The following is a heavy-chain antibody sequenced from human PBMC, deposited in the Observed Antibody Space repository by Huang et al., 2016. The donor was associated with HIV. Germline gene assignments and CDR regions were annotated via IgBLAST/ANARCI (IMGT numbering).Heavy chain of an antibody. CDR2: LSLDGQNK. CDR3: AKGYSAVHYYMDV. CDR1: GVYFRNFG. Sequence: QVQLVESGGGVVQPGRSLRLSCAASGVYFRNFGMHWVRLAPGKGLVRVEGLSLDGQNKYYADSVKGRFTISRDNFENTLYLYMNSLRAEDTAVYYCAKGYSAVHYYMDVWGKGTTVTVSS. J-gene: IGHJ6*03. V-gene: IGHV3-30*18. D-gene: IGHD1-1*01.